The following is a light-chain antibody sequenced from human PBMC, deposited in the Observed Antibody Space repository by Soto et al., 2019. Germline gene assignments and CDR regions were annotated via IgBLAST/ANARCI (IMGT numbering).Light chain of an antibody. CDR2: DAS. J-gene: IGKJ5*01. Sequence: AIQLTQSPSSLSASVGDRVTITCRASQGISSALAWYQQKPGEAPKLLIYDASSLESGVPSRFGGSGSATDFTLTISSLQPEDFATYYCQQFNNYPITFGQGTRLEIK. CDR1: QGISSA. V-gene: IGKV1D-13*01. CDR3: QQFNNYPIT.